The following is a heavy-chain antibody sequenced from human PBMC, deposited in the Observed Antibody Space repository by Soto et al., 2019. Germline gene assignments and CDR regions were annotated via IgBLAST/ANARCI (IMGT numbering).Heavy chain of an antibody. V-gene: IGHV3-49*04. CDR2: IRSKAYGGTT. J-gene: IGHJ4*02. CDR1: GFTFGDYA. CDR3: TRDSGYDRYYFDY. Sequence: GESLKISCTASGFTFGDYAMSWVRQAPGKGLEWVGFIRSKAYGGTTEYAASVKGRFTISRDDSKSIAYLQMNSLKTEDTAVYYCTRDSGYDRYYFDYWGQGTLVTVSS. D-gene: IGHD5-12*01.